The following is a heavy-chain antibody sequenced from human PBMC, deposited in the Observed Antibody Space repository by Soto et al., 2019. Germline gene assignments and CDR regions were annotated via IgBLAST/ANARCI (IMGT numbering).Heavy chain of an antibody. CDR1: GFTFSSYA. D-gene: IGHD3-22*01. CDR2: ISYDGSNK. V-gene: IGHV3-30-3*01. Sequence: GGSLRLSCAASGFTFSSYAMHWVRQAPGKGLEWVAVISYDGSNKYYADSVKGRFTISRDNSKNTLYLQMNSLRAEDTAVYYCARDFLDSSGYLDYWGQGTLVTVSS. J-gene: IGHJ4*02. CDR3: ARDFLDSSGYLDY.